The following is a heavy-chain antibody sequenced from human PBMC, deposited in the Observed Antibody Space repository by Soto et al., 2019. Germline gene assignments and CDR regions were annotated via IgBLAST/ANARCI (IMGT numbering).Heavy chain of an antibody. V-gene: IGHV3-11*01. Sequence: QVQLVESGGGLVKPGGSLRLSCAASGFSFSDYYMTWIRQTPGKGLEWVSYIANSGGKKDYADSVKGRFTISRDNAKNVLYLQMNSLRAEDTAVYYCARAAGWFDPWGQGTLVTVSS. CDR3: ARAAGWFDP. J-gene: IGHJ5*02. CDR1: GFSFSDYY. CDR2: IANSGGKK.